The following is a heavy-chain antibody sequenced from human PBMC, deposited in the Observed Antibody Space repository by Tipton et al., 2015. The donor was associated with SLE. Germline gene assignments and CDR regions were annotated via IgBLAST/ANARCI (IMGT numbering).Heavy chain of an antibody. CDR2: INHSGST. CDR1: GGSFSGYY. V-gene: IGHV4-34*01. D-gene: IGHD2-15*01. CDR3: ARVSGSGWFDP. J-gene: IGHJ5*02. Sequence: TLSLTCAVYGGSFSGYYWSWIRQPPGKGLEWIGEINHSGSTNYNPSLKSRVTISVDTSKNQFSLKLSSVTAADTAVYYCARVSGSGWFDPWGQGTLVTVSS.